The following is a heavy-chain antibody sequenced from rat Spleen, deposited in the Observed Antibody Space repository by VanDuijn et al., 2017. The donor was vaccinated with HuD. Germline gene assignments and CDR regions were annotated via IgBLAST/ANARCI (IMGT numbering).Heavy chain of an antibody. D-gene: IGHD1-12*01. Sequence: QVQLKESGPGQVQPSQTLSLTCTVSGFSLTSYHVSWVRQPPGKGLEWMGVIWTGGSTAYNSSFKSRLNVSRDISKSQVFLKMNSLQTEDTATYYCVRANRESYAHFDYWGQGVMVTVSS. V-gene: IGHV2-43*01. CDR1: GFSLTSYH. CDR3: VRANRESYAHFDY. J-gene: IGHJ2*01. CDR2: IWTGGST.